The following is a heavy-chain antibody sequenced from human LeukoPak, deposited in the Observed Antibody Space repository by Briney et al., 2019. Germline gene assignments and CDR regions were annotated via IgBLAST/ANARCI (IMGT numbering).Heavy chain of an antibody. Sequence: ASVKVSCKASGYTFTSYYMHRVRQAPGQGLEWMGIINPSGGSTSYAQKFQGRVTMTRDTSTSTVYMELSSLRSEDTAAYYCARSRDYYDSSGLGQYFDYWGQGTLVTVSS. CDR2: INPSGGST. V-gene: IGHV1-46*01. CDR3: ARSRDYYDSSGLGQYFDY. D-gene: IGHD3-22*01. J-gene: IGHJ4*02. CDR1: GYTFTSYY.